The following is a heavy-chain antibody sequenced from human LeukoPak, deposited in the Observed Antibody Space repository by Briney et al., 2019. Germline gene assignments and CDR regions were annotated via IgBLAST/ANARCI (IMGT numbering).Heavy chain of an antibody. CDR1: GGTFSSYA. CDR2: IIPIFGTA. V-gene: IGHV1-69*06. D-gene: IGHD6-19*01. CDR3: ARDQGSSGWYFDY. J-gene: IGHJ4*02. Sequence: SVKVSCRASGGTFSSYAISWVRQAPGEGLEWMGGIIPIFGTANYAQKFQGRVTITADKSTSTAYMELSSLRSEDTAVYYCARDQGSSGWYFDYWGQGTLVTVSS.